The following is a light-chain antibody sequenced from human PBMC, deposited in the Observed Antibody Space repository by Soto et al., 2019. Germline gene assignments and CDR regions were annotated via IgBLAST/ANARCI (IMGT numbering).Light chain of an antibody. CDR3: CSFAGTSTI. CDR1: SSDVGKYNF. Sequence: QSALAQPASVSGSPGQSITISCTGTSSDVGKYNFVSWYRQHPGKVPKLIIYQVDKRPSGISNRFSGSKSGNTASLTISGLQAEDEAEYFCCSFAGTSTIFGGGTKPPS. CDR2: QVD. V-gene: IGLV2-23*02. J-gene: IGLJ2*01.